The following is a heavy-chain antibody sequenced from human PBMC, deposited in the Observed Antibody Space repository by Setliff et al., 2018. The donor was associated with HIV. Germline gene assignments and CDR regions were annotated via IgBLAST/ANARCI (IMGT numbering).Heavy chain of an antibody. CDR1: GGSISSHY. Sequence: SETLSLPCTVSGGSISSHYWSWIRQTPGMGLAWIGYVYYSRSTKYNPSLKSRVTISVDTSKNQFSVKLTSVTPADTALYYCARGGTTVPNYFDYWGQGTLVTVSS. J-gene: IGHJ4*02. V-gene: IGHV4-59*11. CDR2: VYYSRST. CDR3: ARGGTTVPNYFDY. D-gene: IGHD4-17*01.